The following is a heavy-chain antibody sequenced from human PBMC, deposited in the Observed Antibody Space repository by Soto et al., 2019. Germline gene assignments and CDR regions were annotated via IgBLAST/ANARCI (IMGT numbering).Heavy chain of an antibody. Sequence: GGSLRLSCAASGFTFSSYWMHWVRQAPGKGLVWVSRINSDGSSTSYADSVKGRFTISRDNAKNTLYLQMNSLRAEDTAVYYCARRYGSGSYPYYYYYMDVWGKGTTVTVSS. CDR1: GFTFSSYW. D-gene: IGHD3-10*01. J-gene: IGHJ6*03. CDR2: INSDGSST. CDR3: ARRYGSGSYPYYYYYMDV. V-gene: IGHV3-74*01.